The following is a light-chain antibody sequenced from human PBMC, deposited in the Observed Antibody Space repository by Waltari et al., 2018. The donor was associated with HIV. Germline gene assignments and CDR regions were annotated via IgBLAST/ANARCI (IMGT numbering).Light chain of an antibody. Sequence: DVQMSQSPLSLSASVGDVLTDTCRASQHTRNYLAWFQQKAGKAPKSLIYDTFTLQNGVPSRFSGSGSGTDFTLTISSLQAEDFGTYYCQQYGHYPPTFGQGTKVEI. CDR3: QQYGHYPPT. J-gene: IGKJ1*01. CDR1: QHTRNY. CDR2: DTF. V-gene: IGKV1-16*01.